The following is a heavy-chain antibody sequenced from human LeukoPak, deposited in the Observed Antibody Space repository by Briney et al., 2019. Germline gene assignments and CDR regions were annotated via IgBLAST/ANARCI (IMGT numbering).Heavy chain of an antibody. J-gene: IGHJ4*02. CDR3: ATGDY. CDR2: ISWNSGSI. V-gene: IGHV3-9*01. CDR1: GFTFDDYA. Sequence: GRSLRLSCAASGFTFDDYAMHWVRQAPGKGLEWVSGISWNSGSIGYADSVKGRFTISRDNAKNSLYLQMNSLRAEDTALYYCATGDYWGQATLVTVSS.